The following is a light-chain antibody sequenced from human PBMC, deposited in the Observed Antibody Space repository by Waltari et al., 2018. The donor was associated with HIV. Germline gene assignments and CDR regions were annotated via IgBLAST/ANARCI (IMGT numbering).Light chain of an antibody. CDR3: CSYAGGTTVV. CDR1: NSDVGSYNL. V-gene: IGLV2-23*01. CDR2: EGS. Sequence: QSALTQPASVSGSPGQSIPISCTGTNSDVGSYNLVPWYQQHPGKAPKLIIYEGSKRPSGVSNRFSASKSGNTASLTISGLQAEDEADYYCCSYAGGTTVVFGGGTKLTVL. J-gene: IGLJ3*02.